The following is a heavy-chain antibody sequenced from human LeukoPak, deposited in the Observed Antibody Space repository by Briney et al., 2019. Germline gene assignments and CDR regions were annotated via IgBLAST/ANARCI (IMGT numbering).Heavy chain of an antibody. CDR1: GFTFSSYA. Sequence: PGGSLRLSCAASGFTFSSYAMSWVRQAPGKGLEWVSAISGSGGSTYYADSVKGRFTISRDTSKNTLNLQMNSLRAEDTAVYYCAKGSEGRDDSSGYWSPSTVHWYFDLWGRGTLATVSS. J-gene: IGHJ2*01. CDR2: ISGSGGST. D-gene: IGHD3-22*01. CDR3: AKGSEGRDDSSGYWSPSTVHWYFDL. V-gene: IGHV3-23*01.